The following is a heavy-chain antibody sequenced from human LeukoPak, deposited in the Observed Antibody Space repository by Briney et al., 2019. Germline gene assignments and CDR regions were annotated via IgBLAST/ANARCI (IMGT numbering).Heavy chain of an antibody. CDR1: GYTFTSYY. Sequence: ASVKVSCKASGYTFTSYYMHWVRQAPGQGLEWMGIINPSGGSTSYAQKFQGRVTMTRDMSTSTDYMELSSLRSEDTAVYYCAREPSPMVRGYSPAYWGQGTLVTVSS. J-gene: IGHJ4*02. D-gene: IGHD3-10*01. CDR3: AREPSPMVRGYSPAY. CDR2: INPSGGST. V-gene: IGHV1-46*01.